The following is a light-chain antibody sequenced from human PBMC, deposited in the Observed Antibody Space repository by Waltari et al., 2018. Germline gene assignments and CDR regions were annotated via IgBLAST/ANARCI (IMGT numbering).Light chain of an antibody. Sequence: EIVVTQSPATLSVSPGERATLSCRASQSVSSNLAWYQQKPGQAPRLLIYGASTRATGIPARFSGSGSGTEFTLTISRMQSEDFAVYYCQQYNNWRGTFGQGTKVEIK. CDR1: QSVSSN. J-gene: IGKJ1*01. CDR2: GAS. V-gene: IGKV3-15*01. CDR3: QQYNNWRGT.